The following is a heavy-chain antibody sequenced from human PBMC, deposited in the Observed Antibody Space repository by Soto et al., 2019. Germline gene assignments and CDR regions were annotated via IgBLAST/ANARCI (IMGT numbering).Heavy chain of an antibody. CDR1: GFTFSSYA. CDR3: AKGRGWSHYYYGMDV. V-gene: IGHV3-23*01. CDR2: ISGSGGST. Sequence: GGSLRLSCAASGFTFSSYAMSWVRQAPGKGLEWVSAISGSGGSTYYAESVKGRFTISRDNSKNTLYLQMNRLRAEDSAVYFCAKGRGWSHYYYGMDVWGQGTTVTVSS. D-gene: IGHD3-3*01. J-gene: IGHJ6*02.